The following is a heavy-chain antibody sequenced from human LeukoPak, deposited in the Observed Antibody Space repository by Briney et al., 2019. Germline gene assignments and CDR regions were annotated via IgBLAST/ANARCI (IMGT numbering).Heavy chain of an antibody. D-gene: IGHD4-11*01. CDR3: ARMTTVLSFDY. CDR2: VSSSGSTI. Sequence: PGGSLRLSCAASGFTFSDCYMSWIRQAPGKGLEWVSYVSSSGSTIYYADSVKGRFTISRDNAKNSLYLQMNSLRAEDTAVYYCARMTTVLSFDYWGQGTLVTVSS. J-gene: IGHJ4*02. CDR1: GFTFSDCY. V-gene: IGHV3-11*01.